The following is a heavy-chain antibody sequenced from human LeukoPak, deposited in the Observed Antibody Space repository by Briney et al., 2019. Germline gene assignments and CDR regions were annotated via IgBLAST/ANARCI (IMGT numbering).Heavy chain of an antibody. D-gene: IGHD1-26*01. CDR2: ISGSGGST. V-gene: IGHV3-23*01. CDR3: AKDEVGAPDGGDY. Sequence: GGSLRLSCAASGFTFSSYAMSWVRQAPEKGLEWVSAISGSGGSTYYADSVKGRFTISRDNSKNTLYLQMNSLRAEDTAVYYCAKDEVGAPDGGDYWGQGTLVTVSS. CDR1: GFTFSSYA. J-gene: IGHJ4*02.